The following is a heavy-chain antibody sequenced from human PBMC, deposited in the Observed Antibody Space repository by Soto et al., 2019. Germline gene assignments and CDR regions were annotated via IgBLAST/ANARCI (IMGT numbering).Heavy chain of an antibody. V-gene: IGHV4-34*01. CDR2: INHSGST. D-gene: IGHD2-21*02. Sequence: PSETLSLTCAVYGGSFSGYYWSWIRQPPGKGLEWIGEINHSGSTNYNPSLKSRVTISVDTSKNQFSLKLSSVTAEDTAMYFCAKLLNGVTALDYWGQGTLVTVSS. CDR1: GGSFSGYY. CDR3: AKLLNGVTALDY. J-gene: IGHJ4*02.